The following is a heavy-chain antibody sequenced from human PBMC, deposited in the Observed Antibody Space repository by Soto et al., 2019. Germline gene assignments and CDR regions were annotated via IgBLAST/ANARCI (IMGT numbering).Heavy chain of an antibody. CDR3: ARAVLRFLEWLPEWFDP. Sequence: SETLSLTCAVSGDSIIGIYHWAWIRQPPGRSLEWIASIFHTGTTYYTPSLKSRVTISVDTSKNQFSLRLSSVTAADSAVYYCARAVLRFLEWLPEWFDPWGQGTLVTVSS. V-gene: IGHV4-38-2*01. J-gene: IGHJ5*02. CDR2: IFHTGTT. D-gene: IGHD3-3*01. CDR1: GDSIIGIYH.